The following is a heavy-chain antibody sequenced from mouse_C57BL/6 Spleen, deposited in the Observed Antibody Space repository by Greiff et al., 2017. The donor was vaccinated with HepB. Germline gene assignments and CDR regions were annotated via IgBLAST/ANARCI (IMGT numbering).Heavy chain of an antibody. D-gene: IGHD2-2*01. Sequence: EVQLQQSGPELVKPGASVKISCKASGYTFTDYYMNWVKQSQGKSLEWIGDINPNNGGTSYNQKFKGKAKLTVDKSSSTAYMELRSLTYEDSAVYYCARERGYDGYAMDYWGQGTSVTVSS. CDR2: INPNNGGT. CDR1: GYTFTDYY. V-gene: IGHV1-26*01. CDR3: ARERGYDGYAMDY. J-gene: IGHJ4*01.